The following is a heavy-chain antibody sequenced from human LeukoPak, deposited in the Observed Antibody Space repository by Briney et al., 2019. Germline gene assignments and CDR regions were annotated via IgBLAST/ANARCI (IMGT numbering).Heavy chain of an antibody. Sequence: PSETLSLTCTVSGGSISSSVYYWGWIRLPPGKGLEWIGSIYYSGSTYYNPSLKSRVTISVDTSKNQFSLKLSSVTAADTAVYYCASLYYYGSGSYRAFDIWGQGTMVTVSS. CDR1: GGSISSSVYY. CDR2: IYYSGST. J-gene: IGHJ3*02. CDR3: ASLYYYGSGSYRAFDI. V-gene: IGHV4-39*01. D-gene: IGHD3-10*01.